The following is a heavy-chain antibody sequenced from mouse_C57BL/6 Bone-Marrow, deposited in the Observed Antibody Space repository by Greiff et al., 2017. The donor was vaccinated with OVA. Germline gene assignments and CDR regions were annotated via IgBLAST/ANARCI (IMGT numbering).Heavy chain of an antibody. V-gene: IGHV1-76*01. CDR3: ARRGNFDY. Sequence: QVQLKESGAELVRPGASVKLSCKASGYTFTDYYINWVKQRPGQGLEWIARIYPGSGNTYYNEKFKGKATLTAEKSSSTAYMQLSSLTSEDSAVYFCARRGNFDYWGQGTTLTVSS. J-gene: IGHJ2*01. CDR1: GYTFTDYY. CDR2: IYPGSGNT.